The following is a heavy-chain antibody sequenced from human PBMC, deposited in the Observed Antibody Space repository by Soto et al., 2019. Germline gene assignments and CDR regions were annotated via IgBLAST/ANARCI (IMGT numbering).Heavy chain of an antibody. CDR3: ARQAAAGRATFDY. Sequence: GESLKISCNGSGYSFAIYWISWVRQMPGKGLEWMGRIDPSDSYTNYSPSFQGHVTVSADKSISTAYLQWNSLKASDTAMYYCARQAAAGRATFDYWGLGTLVTVS. D-gene: IGHD6-13*01. CDR2: IDPSDSYT. V-gene: IGHV5-10-1*01. CDR1: GYSFAIYW. J-gene: IGHJ4*02.